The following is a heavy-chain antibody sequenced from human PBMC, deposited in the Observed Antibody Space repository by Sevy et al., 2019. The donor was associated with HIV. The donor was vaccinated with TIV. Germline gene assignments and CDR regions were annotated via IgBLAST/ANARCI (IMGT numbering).Heavy chain of an antibody. CDR3: ARSVGITAAVPDY. CDR1: GFLLSDYY. Sequence: GGSLRLSCAASGFLLSDYYMNWIRQAPGQGPEWVSHISSSGNTYYGDSLMGRFTISRDGAKNSLYLQMTSLAVEDTAVYYCARSVGITAAVPDYWGQGTLVTVSS. J-gene: IGHJ4*02. V-gene: IGHV3-11*04. D-gene: IGHD6-13*01. CDR2: ISSSGNT.